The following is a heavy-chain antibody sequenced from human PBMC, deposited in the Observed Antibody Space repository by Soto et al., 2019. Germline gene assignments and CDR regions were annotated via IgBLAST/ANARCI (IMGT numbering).Heavy chain of an antibody. V-gene: IGHV4-39*01. D-gene: IGHD1-1*01. J-gene: IGHJ5*01. CDR3: QRQQLEFWNWFDS. CDR2: VYYSGRT. CDR1: GASFSSDTDY. Sequence: KTXETLSLTCTVSGASFSSDTDYWAWVRQPLGKGLEWIGCVYYSGRTYYNPSLKSRVSISIDTSKNQFSVKLTSMTAADTAIYFCQRQQLEFWNWFDSCGQGTLVTVSS.